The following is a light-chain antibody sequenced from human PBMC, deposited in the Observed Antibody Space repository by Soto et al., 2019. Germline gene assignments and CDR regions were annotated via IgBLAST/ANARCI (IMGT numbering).Light chain of an antibody. V-gene: IGKV3-20*01. CDR3: QQYGSSPQT. J-gene: IGKJ1*01. Sequence: EIVLTQSPGTLSLSPGARATLSCRASQSISNSYLVWYQQKPGQAPRLLIYGASSRATGIPDRFSGSGSETDFTLTISRLEPEDFGVYYCQQYGSSPQTFGQGTKVDI. CDR2: GAS. CDR1: QSISNSY.